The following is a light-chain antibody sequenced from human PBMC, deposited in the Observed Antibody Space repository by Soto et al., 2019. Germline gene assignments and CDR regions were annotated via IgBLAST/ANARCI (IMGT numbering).Light chain of an antibody. CDR3: QQPEV. CDR2: GAS. J-gene: IGKJ5*01. V-gene: IGKV3-20*01. CDR1: QSVGSSY. Sequence: EIVLTQSPGTLSLSPGEGATLSCRASQSVGSSYLAWYLQKPGQAPRLLIYGASDRATGIPDRFGGSGSGTDFTLTISSLEPEDFAVYYCQQPEVFGQGTRLEI.